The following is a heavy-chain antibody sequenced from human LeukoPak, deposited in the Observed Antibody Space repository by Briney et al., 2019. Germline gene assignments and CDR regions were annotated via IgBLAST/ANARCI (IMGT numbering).Heavy chain of an antibody. CDR2: ISSSSSTI. J-gene: IGHJ3*02. CDR1: GFTFSSYS. D-gene: IGHD1-26*01. Sequence: GGSLRLSCAASGFTFSSYSMNWVRQAPGKGLEWVSYISSSSSTIYYADSVKGRFTISRDNAKNSLYLQMNSLRAEDMAVYYCARVVGATPRQGAFDIWGQGTMVTVSS. CDR3: ARVVGATPRQGAFDI. V-gene: IGHV3-48*04.